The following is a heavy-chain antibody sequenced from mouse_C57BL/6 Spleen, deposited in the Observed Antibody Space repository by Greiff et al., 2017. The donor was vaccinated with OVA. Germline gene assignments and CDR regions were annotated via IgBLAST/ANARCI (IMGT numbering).Heavy chain of an antibody. V-gene: IGHV1-69*01. CDR2: IDPSDSYT. CDR3: ARSGSNLYYFDY. D-gene: IGHD2-5*01. J-gene: IGHJ2*01. CDR1: GYTFTSYW. Sequence: QVQLQQPGAELVMPGASVKLSCKASGYTFTSYWMNWVKQRPGQGLEWIGEIDPSDSYTNYNQKFKGKSTLTVDKSSSTAYMQLSSLTSEDSAVYYCARSGSNLYYFDYWGQGTTLTVSS.